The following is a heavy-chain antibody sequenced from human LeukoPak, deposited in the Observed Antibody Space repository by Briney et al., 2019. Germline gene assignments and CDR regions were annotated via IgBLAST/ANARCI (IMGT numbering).Heavy chain of an antibody. V-gene: IGHV4-4*07. J-gene: IGHJ4*02. CDR2: VYTTGNT. D-gene: IGHD6-19*01. CDR3: ARGGYSTGWSFFDY. CDR1: GGSMRSYY. Sequence: SETLSLTCTVSGGSMRSYYWSWIRQPAGKGLEWIGRVYTTGNTNYNPSLQSRVTMSVDTSKNQFSLKLYSVPAADTAVYYCARGGYSTGWSFFDYWGQGPLVTVSS.